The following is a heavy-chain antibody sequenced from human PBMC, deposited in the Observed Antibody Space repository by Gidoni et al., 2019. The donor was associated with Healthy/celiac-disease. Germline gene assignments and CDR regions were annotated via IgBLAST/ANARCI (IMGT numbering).Heavy chain of an antibody. CDR2: ISSSSSYI. J-gene: IGHJ4*02. CDR1: AFTFRSYS. V-gene: IGHV3-21*01. Sequence: EVQLVESGGGLVKPGGSLRLSCAASAFTFRSYSMNWVRQAPGKGLEWVSSISSSSSYIYYADAVKGRFTISRDNAKNSLYLQMNSLRAEDTAVYYCARGPYSNFYYFDYWGQGTLVTVSS. D-gene: IGHD4-4*01. CDR3: ARGPYSNFYYFDY.